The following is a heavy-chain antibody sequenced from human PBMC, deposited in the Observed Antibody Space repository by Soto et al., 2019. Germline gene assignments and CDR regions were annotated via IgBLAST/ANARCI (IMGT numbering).Heavy chain of an antibody. CDR2: IDWDDDK. V-gene: IGHV2-70*11. J-gene: IGHJ4*02. CDR3: ARMDNSNPYSGYWFDY. Sequence: SGPTLVKPTQTLTLTCTFSGFSLSTSGMCVSWIRQPPGKALEWLARIDWDDDKYYSTSLKTSLTISKDTSKNQVVLTLTNMDPADTATYYCARMDNSNPYSGYWFDYWGQGTLVTVSS. D-gene: IGHD5-12*01. CDR1: GFSLSTSGMC.